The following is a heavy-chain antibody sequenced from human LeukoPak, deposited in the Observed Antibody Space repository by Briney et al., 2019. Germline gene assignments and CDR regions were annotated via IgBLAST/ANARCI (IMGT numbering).Heavy chain of an antibody. J-gene: IGHJ4*02. Sequence: GGSLRLSCAASGFTFSSYAMSWVRQAPGKGLEWVSAISGSGGSTYYAASVKGRFTISRDNSKNTLYLQMNSLRAEDTAVYYCAKSVMIVVVTSNYFDYWGQGTLVTVSS. V-gene: IGHV3-23*01. CDR3: AKSVMIVVVTSNYFDY. D-gene: IGHD3-22*01. CDR1: GFTFSSYA. CDR2: ISGSGGST.